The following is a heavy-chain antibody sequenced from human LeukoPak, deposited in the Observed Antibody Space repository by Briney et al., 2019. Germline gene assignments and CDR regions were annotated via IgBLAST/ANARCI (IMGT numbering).Heavy chain of an antibody. Sequence: GGSLRLSCAASGFTFSSYAMSWVRQAPGKGPEWVSAISGSGGSTYYADSVKGRFTISRDNSKNTLYLQMNSLRAEDTAVYYCAKLPATTVTFYWYFDLWGRGTLVTVSS. CDR1: GFTFSSYA. J-gene: IGHJ2*01. D-gene: IGHD4-17*01. CDR2: ISGSGGST. V-gene: IGHV3-23*01. CDR3: AKLPATTVTFYWYFDL.